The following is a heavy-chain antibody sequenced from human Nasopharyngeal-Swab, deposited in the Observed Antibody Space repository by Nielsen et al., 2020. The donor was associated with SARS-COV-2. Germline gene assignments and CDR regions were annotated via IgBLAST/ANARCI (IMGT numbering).Heavy chain of an antibody. V-gene: IGHV3-53*01. CDR3: ASWVVATRDTNYYYYGMDV. CDR2: IYSCGIT. J-gene: IGHJ6*02. D-gene: IGHD5-12*01. Sequence: WIRQPPGKGLEWVSVIYSCGITYYADSVKGRFTISRDNSKNTLYLQMNSLRAEDTAVYYCASWVVATRDTNYYYYGMDVWGQGTTVTVSS.